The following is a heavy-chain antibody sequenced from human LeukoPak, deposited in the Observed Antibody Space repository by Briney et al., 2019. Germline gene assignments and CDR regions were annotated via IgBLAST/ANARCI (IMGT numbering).Heavy chain of an antibody. CDR3: ARVKAAGFDY. CDR2: IKQDGSEK. Sequence: GGSLRLSCAASGFTFSSYGMSWVRQAPGKGLEWVANIKQDGSEKYYVDSVKGRFTISRDNAKNSLYLQMDSLRAEDTAVYYCARVKAAGFDYWGQGTLVTVSS. CDR1: GFTFSSYG. V-gene: IGHV3-7*01. D-gene: IGHD6-13*01. J-gene: IGHJ4*02.